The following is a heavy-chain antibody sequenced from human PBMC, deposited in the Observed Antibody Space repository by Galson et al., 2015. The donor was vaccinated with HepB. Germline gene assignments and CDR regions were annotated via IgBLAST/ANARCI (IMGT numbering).Heavy chain of an antibody. J-gene: IGHJ4*02. V-gene: IGHV1-3*01. CDR2: INAGNGNT. CDR1: GYTFTSYA. CDR3: ARDSVPTVTTPPYFDY. Sequence: SVKVSCKASGYTFTSYAMHWVRQAPGQRLEWMGWINAGNGNTKYSQKFQGRVTITRDTSASTAYMELSSLRSEDTAVYYCARDSVPTVTTPPYFDYWGQGTLVTVSS. D-gene: IGHD4-17*01.